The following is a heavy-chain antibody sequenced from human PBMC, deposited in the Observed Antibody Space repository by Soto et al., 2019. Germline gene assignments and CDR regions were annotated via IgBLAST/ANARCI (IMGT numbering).Heavy chain of an antibody. CDR3: AADQWYVLRY. V-gene: IGHV1-58*01. D-gene: IGHD2-15*01. Sequence: QMQLVQSGPEVRMPGTSVRLSCTTYGFTSSTTTLHWVRQTRGLGLEWIGWIALDSDNTNYAQEFQERVSFTRVRSTNTVYTDLSSLRSDDTAVYFCAADQWYVLRYWGQGTLVNVAS. CDR2: IALDSDNT. J-gene: IGHJ4*02. CDR1: GFTSSTTT.